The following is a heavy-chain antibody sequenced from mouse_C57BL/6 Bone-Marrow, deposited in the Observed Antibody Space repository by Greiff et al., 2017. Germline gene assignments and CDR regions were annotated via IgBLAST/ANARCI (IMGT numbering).Heavy chain of an antibody. V-gene: IGHV5-9-1*02. Sequence: EVMLVESGEGLVKPGGSLKLSCAASGFTFSSYAMSWVRQTPEKRLEWVAYISSGGDYIYYADTVKGRFTISRDNARNTLYLQMSSLKSEDTAMCYCTRARGSYYYGSSQYWYFDVGGAGTTVTGSS. CDR3: TRARGSYYYGSSQYWYFDV. CDR2: ISSGGDYI. D-gene: IGHD1-1*01. J-gene: IGHJ1*01. CDR1: GFTFSSYA.